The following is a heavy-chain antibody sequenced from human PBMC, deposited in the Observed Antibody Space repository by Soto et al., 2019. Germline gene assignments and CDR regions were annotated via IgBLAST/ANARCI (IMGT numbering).Heavy chain of an antibody. J-gene: IGHJ6*03. Sequence: GGSLRLSCAASGFTFSSYSMNWVRQAPGKGLEWVSYISSSSSTIYYADSVKGRFTISRDNAKNSLYLQMNSLRAEDTAVYYCARVPWGVTHYYYMDVWGKGTTVTVSS. CDR3: ARVPWGVTHYYYMDV. V-gene: IGHV3-48*01. CDR1: GFTFSSYS. D-gene: IGHD7-27*01. CDR2: ISSSSSTI.